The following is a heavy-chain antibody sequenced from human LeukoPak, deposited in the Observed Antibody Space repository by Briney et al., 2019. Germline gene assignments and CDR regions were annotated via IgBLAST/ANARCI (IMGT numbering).Heavy chain of an antibody. V-gene: IGHV3-30*03. J-gene: IGHJ4*02. CDR3: ARDFRITRYFDWLFLDY. CDR2: ISYDGSNK. D-gene: IGHD3-9*01. Sequence: GRSLRLSCAASGFTFSSYGMHWVRQAPGKGLEWVAVISYDGSNKYYADSVKGRFTISRDNSKNTLYLQMNSLRAEDTAVYYCARDFRITRYFDWLFLDYWGQGTLVTVSS. CDR1: GFTFSSYG.